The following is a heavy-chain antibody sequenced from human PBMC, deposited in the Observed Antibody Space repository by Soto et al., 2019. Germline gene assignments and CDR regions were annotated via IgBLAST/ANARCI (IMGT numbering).Heavy chain of an antibody. CDR2: IIPILGIA. CDR1: GYTFTSYG. CDR3: ARDPLYGDDRFDY. D-gene: IGHD4-17*01. V-gene: IGHV1-69*04. Sequence: GASVKVSCKASGYTFTSYGISWVRQAPGQGLEWMGRIIPILGIANYAQKFQGRVTITADKSTSTAYMELSSLRSEDTAVYYCARDPLYGDDRFDYWGQGTLVTVSS. J-gene: IGHJ4*02.